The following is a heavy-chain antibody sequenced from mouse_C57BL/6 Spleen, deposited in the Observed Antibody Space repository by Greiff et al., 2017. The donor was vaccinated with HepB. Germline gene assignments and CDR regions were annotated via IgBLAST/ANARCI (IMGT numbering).Heavy chain of an antibody. D-gene: IGHD2-1*01. CDR1: GYTFTSYW. V-gene: IGHV1-52*01. Sequence: QVQLKQPGAELVRPGSSVKLSCKASGYTFTSYWMHWVKQRPIQGLEWIGNIDPSDSETHYNQKFKDKATLTVDKSSSTAYMQLSSLTSEDSAVYYCARLGNYEGYFDVWGTGTTVTVSS. CDR3: ARLGNYEGYFDV. CDR2: IDPSDSET. J-gene: IGHJ1*03.